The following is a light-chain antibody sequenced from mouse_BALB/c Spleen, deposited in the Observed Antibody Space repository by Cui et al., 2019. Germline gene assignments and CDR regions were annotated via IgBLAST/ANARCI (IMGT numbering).Light chain of an antibody. CDR2: LTS. Sequence: HIVLTQPPALMSASPGEKVTMTCSANSSVSYMYWYQQKPRSSPKPWIYLTSNLASGVPARFSGSGSGTYYSLTISSMEAEDAATYYCEQWSSNPLTFGAGTKLELK. V-gene: IGKV4-68*01. CDR1: SSVSY. J-gene: IGKJ5*01. CDR3: EQWSSNPLT.